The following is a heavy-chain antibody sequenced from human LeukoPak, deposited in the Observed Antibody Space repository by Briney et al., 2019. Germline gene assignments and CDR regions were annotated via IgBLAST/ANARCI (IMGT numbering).Heavy chain of an antibody. D-gene: IGHD2/OR15-2a*01. CDR2: INQVGSDK. V-gene: IGHV3-7*03. CDR1: GFTFSSCW. Sequence: GGSLRLSCAASGFTFSSCWMGWVRQAPGKGPDWVANINQVGSDKYYVDSVKGRFTISRDNAKNSLDLQMNSLRGEDTAVYYCARVLSVSYCDSWGQGTLVTVSS. CDR3: ARVLSVSYCDS. J-gene: IGHJ4*02.